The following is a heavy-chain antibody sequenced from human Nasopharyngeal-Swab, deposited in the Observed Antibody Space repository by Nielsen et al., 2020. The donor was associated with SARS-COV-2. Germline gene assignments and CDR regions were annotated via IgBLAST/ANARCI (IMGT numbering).Heavy chain of an antibody. CDR3: ARGRGGYYMDV. V-gene: IGHV4-39*07. CDR2: INHSGST. Sequence: SETLSLTCTVSGGSISSSSYYWGWIRQPPGKGLEWIGEINHSGSTNYNPSLKSRVTISVDTSKNQFSLKLSSVTAADTAVYYCARGRGGYYMDVWGKGTTVTVSS. CDR1: GGSISSSSYY. J-gene: IGHJ6*03.